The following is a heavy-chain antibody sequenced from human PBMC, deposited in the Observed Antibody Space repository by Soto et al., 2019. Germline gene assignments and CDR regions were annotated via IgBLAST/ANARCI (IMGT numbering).Heavy chain of an antibody. V-gene: IGHV3-33*01. CDR2: VWNDGINK. J-gene: IGHJ5*01. Sequence: QGQLVESGGGVVQPGGSLRLSCAASGFIFSAYGIHWVRQAPGKGLEWVAIVWNDGINKYYAESVKGRFTISRDNFKNTVDLQMNSLRVEDTAVYYCARLAYSNFLGGLDSWGQGTLVTASS. CDR3: ARLAYSNFLGGLDS. CDR1: GFIFSAYG. D-gene: IGHD1-26*01.